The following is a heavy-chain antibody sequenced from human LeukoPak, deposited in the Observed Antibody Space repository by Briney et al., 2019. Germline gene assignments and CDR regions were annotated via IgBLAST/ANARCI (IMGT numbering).Heavy chain of an antibody. J-gene: IGHJ6*02. Sequence: QPGRSLRLSCAASGFTFSSYAMHCVRQAPGKGLEWVAVISYGGSNKYYADSVKGRFTISRDNSKNTLYQQMNSLRAEDTAVYYCAREWDCSRTNCSDYYYGKDVCCQGTTVTVSS. V-gene: IGHV3-30-3*01. CDR3: AREWDCSRTNCSDYYYGKDV. D-gene: IGHD2-2*01. CDR2: ISYGGSNK. CDR1: GFTFSSYA.